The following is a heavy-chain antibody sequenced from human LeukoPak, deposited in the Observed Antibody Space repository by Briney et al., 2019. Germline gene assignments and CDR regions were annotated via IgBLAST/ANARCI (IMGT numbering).Heavy chain of an antibody. V-gene: IGHV4-59*01. J-gene: IGHJ5*02. CDR2: IYDSGST. CDR3: ARDRWFDP. Sequence: SETLSLTCTASGGSFSDSYWSWVRQPPGKGLEWVGYIYDSGSTNYNPSLKSRVTISVDTSKNQFSLKMNSVTAADTAVYYCARDRWFDPWGQGTLVTVSS. CDR1: GGSFSDSY.